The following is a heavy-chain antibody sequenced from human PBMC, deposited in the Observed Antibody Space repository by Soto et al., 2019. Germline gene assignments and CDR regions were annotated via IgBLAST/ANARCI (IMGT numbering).Heavy chain of an antibody. D-gene: IGHD6-6*01. V-gene: IGHV4-61*01. CDR3: ARAYSSSFDY. J-gene: IGHJ4*02. CDR2: IYYSGST. Sequence: SETLSLTCTVSGGSVSSGSYYWSWIRQPPGKGLEWIGYIYYSGSTNYNPSLKSRVTISVDTSKNQFSLKLSSVTAADTAVYYCARAYSSSFDYWGQGTLVTVSS. CDR1: GGSVSSGSYY.